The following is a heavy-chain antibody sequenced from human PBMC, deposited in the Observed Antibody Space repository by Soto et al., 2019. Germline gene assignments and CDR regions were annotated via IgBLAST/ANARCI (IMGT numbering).Heavy chain of an antibody. CDR1: GYTFTGYY. J-gene: IGHJ4*02. CDR2: INPNSGGT. D-gene: IGHD6-13*01. Sequence: ASVQVSCKASGYTFTGYYMHWVRQAPGQGLEWMGWINPNSGGTNYAQKFQGRVTMTRDTSISTAYMELSRLRSDDTAVYYCARVPFSIAAAGPVFDYCGQGPLVTLAS. V-gene: IGHV1-2*02. CDR3: ARVPFSIAAAGPVFDY.